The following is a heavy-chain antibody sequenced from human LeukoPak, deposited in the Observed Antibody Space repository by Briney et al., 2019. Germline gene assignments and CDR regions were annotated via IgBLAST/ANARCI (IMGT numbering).Heavy chain of an antibody. CDR3: ASGPFWSGYFSFDY. J-gene: IGHJ4*02. V-gene: IGHV4-34*01. Sequence: SETLSLTCAVYGGSFSGYYWSWIRQPPGKGLEWIGEINHSGSTNYNPSLKSRVTISVGTSKNQFSLKLSSVTAADTAVYYCASGPFWSGYFSFDYWGQGTLVTVSS. CDR2: INHSGST. D-gene: IGHD3-3*01. CDR1: GGSFSGYY.